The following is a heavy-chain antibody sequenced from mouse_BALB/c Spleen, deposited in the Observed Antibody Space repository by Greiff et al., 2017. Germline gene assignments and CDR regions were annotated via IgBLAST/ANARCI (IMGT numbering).Heavy chain of an antibody. V-gene: IGHV5-17*02. Sequence: EVKLVESGGGLVQPGGSRKLSCAASGFTFSSFGMHWVRQAPEKGLEWVAYISSGSSTIYYADTVKGRFTISRDNPKNTLFLQMTSLRSEDTAMYYCARLRRAYDAMDYWGQGTSVTVSS. D-gene: IGHD1-2*01. CDR3: ARLRRAYDAMDY. J-gene: IGHJ4*01. CDR2: ISSGSSTI. CDR1: GFTFSSFG.